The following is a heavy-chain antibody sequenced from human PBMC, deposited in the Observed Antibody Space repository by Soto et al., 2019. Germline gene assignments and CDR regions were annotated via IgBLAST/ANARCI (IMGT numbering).Heavy chain of an antibody. CDR1: GGSISSSIYY. CDR3: AKSHYGSLTGYSIFDF. CDR2: IDYSGSN. Sequence: QLQLQESGPGLVKPSETLSLTCTVSGGSISSSIYYWGWIRQPPGKGLEWIGSIDYSGSNYYNPSLKSRVTLSVETSKNQFHMKLSSVTAADTAMYYCAKSHYGSLTGYSIFDFWGQGTLVTVSS. J-gene: IGHJ4*02. D-gene: IGHD3-9*01. V-gene: IGHV4-39*01.